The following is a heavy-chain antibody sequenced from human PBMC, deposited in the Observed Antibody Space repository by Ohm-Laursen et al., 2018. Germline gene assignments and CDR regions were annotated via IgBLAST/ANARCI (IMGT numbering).Heavy chain of an antibody. J-gene: IGHJ4*02. CDR3: VKGPGGYRYGDY. CDR1: GFTFDDYG. Sequence: SLRLSCAASGFTFDDYGMSWVRQAPGKGLEWVSGINWNGGSTGYADSVKGRFTISRDNSKNTLYLQMNSLRVEDTAVYSCVKGPGGYRYGDYWGQGTLVTVSS. V-gene: IGHV3-20*04. CDR2: INWNGGST. D-gene: IGHD5-18*01.